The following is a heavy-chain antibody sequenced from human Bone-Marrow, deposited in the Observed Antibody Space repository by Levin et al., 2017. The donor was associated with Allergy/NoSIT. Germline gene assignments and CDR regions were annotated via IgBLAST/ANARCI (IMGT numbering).Heavy chain of an antibody. J-gene: IGHJ6*02. V-gene: IGHV4-59*01. CDR1: GASISSYY. CDR2: IYHTGST. Sequence: SETLSLTCTVSGASISSYYWSWIRQPPGKRLEWIGYIYHTGSTNYNPSLKSRVTISVDTSKKQFSLKLNSVTAADTAVYYCARDRVIVGTTNYYYGMDVWGQGTTVTVSS. D-gene: IGHD1-26*01. CDR3: ARDRVIVGTTNYYYGMDV.